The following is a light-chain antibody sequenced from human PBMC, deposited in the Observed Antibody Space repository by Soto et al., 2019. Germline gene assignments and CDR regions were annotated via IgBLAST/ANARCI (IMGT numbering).Light chain of an antibody. J-gene: IGLJ2*01. CDR1: SSDVGSYNL. Sequence: QSVLTQPASVSGSPGQSITISCTGTSSDVGSYNLVSWYQQHPGKAPKLMIYEVSQRPSGVSNRFSGSKSGNTASLTISGRQAEDEADYYCCSYAGSSTRVVFGGGTKLTVL. V-gene: IGLV2-23*02. CDR2: EVS. CDR3: CSYAGSSTRVV.